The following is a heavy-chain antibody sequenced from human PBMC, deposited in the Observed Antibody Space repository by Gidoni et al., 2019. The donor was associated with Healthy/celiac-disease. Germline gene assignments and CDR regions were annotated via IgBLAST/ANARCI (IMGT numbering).Heavy chain of an antibody. J-gene: IGHJ6*02. CDR2: INPNSGGT. Sequence: QVQLVQSGAEVKKPGASVKVSCKASGYTFTGYYMHWVRQAPGQGLEWMGWINPNSGGTNYAQKFQGRVTMTRDTSISTAYMELSRLRSDDTAVYYCARESVELVGSRYYYYYGMDVWGQGTTVTVSS. CDR3: ARESVELVGSRYYYYYGMDV. V-gene: IGHV1-2*02. D-gene: IGHD1-7*01. CDR1: GYTFTGYY.